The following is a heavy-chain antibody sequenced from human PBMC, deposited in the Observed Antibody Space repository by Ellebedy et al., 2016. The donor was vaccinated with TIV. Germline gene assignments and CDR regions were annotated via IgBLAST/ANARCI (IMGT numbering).Heavy chain of an antibody. D-gene: IGHD5-12*01. J-gene: IGHJ1*01. V-gene: IGHV1-3*01. CDR2: IHGGNT. CDR1: GYTFTNYW. CDR3: AREKDSAYNFKY. Sequence: GESLKISCKGSGYTFTNYWIGWVRQAPGHRLEWMGSIHGGNTKYSPKFQGRVAITRDTSAKIAYMELSSLRSEDTAMYYCAREKDSAYNFKYWGQGTLVTVSS.